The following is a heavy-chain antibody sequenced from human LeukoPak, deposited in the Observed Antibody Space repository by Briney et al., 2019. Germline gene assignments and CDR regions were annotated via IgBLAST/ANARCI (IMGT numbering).Heavy chain of an antibody. Sequence: SETLSLTCTVSGGSISSYYWSWIRQPPGKGLEWIGEINHSGSTNYNPSLKSRVTISVDTSKNQFSLKLSSVTAADTAVYYCARGHGDSSGYYFFDYWGQGTLVTVSS. D-gene: IGHD3-22*01. CDR1: GGSISSYY. V-gene: IGHV4-34*01. CDR2: INHSGST. CDR3: ARGHGDSSGYYFFDY. J-gene: IGHJ4*02.